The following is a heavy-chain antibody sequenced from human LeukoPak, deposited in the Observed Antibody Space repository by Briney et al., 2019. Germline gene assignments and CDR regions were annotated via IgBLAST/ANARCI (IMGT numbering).Heavy chain of an antibody. Sequence: SETLSLTCTVSGGSISSYYWSWIRQPAGKGLEWIGRIYTSGSTNYNPSLKSRVTMSVDTSKNQFSLKLSSVTAADTAVYYCARVEGSGLDDAFDIWGQGTMVTVSS. V-gene: IGHV4-4*07. J-gene: IGHJ3*02. CDR2: IYTSGST. D-gene: IGHD6-19*01. CDR1: GGSISSYY. CDR3: ARVEGSGLDDAFDI.